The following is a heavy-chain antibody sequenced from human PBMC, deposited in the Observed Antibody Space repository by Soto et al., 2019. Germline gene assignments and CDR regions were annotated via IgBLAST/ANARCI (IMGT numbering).Heavy chain of an antibody. CDR2: IYFRGTT. J-gene: IGHJ4*02. Sequence: SETLSLTCTVSGGSISSYYWSWIRQPPGKGLEWIGYIYFRGTTNYNPSLKSRVTMSADTSKNQFSLKLNSVTAADMAVYYCARMNYYDTSDYPFDYWGQGRMVTVSS. CDR3: ARMNYYDTSDYPFDY. V-gene: IGHV4-59*01. CDR1: GGSISSYY. D-gene: IGHD3-22*01.